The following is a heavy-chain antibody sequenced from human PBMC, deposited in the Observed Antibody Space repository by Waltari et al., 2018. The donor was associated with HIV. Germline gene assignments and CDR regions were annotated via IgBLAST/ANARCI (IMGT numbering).Heavy chain of an antibody. CDR2: IYSRGRT. Sequence: QVQLQESCPGLVRPSETLSLTCTVSGGSFSSYYWSWIRQPAGKGLEWIGHIYSRGRTNYNPSLKSRVTMSVDTYNYHFSLRLNSVTAADTAVYYCARSIWFGDIRWFDPWGQGTLVTVSS. J-gene: IGHJ5*02. V-gene: IGHV4-4*07. CDR3: ARSIWFGDIRWFDP. D-gene: IGHD3-10*01. CDR1: GGSFSSYY.